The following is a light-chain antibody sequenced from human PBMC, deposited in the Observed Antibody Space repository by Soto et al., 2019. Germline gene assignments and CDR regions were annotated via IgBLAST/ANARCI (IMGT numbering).Light chain of an antibody. CDR1: SSNIGAGYD. J-gene: IGLJ1*01. CDR3: QSYDSSLSGHV. CDR2: GNS. V-gene: IGLV1-40*01. Sequence: QSVLTQPPSVSGAPGQRVTISCTGSSSNIGAGYDVHWYQQLPGTVPKLLIYGNSNRPSGVPDRFSGSKSGTSASLAITRLQAEDEADYYCQSYDSSLSGHVFGSGTKVTVL.